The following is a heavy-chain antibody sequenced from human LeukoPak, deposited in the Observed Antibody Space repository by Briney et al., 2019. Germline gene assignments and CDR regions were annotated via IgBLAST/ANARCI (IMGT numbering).Heavy chain of an antibody. V-gene: IGHV1-69*13. CDR2: IIPIFGTA. Sequence: GASVKVSCKASGGTFSSYAISWVRQAPGQGLEWMGGIIPIFGTANYAQKFQGRVTITADESTSTAYMELSSLRSEDTAVYYCASSDYGDYGYYYYGMDVWGQGTTVTVSS. J-gene: IGHJ6*02. CDR3: ASSDYGDYGYYYYGMDV. D-gene: IGHD4-17*01. CDR1: GGTFSSYA.